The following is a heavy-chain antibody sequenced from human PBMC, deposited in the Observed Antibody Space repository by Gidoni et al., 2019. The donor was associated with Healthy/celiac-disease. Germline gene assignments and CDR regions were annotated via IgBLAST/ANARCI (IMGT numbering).Heavy chain of an antibody. Sequence: QVQLVQSGAEVKKPGASVKVSCKASGYTFTSYYMHWVRQAPGQGLEWMGIINPSGGSTSYAQKFQGRVTMTRDTSTSTVYMELSSLRSEDTAVYYCAREGVTTMMENDAFDIWGQGTMVTVSS. CDR2: INPSGGST. V-gene: IGHV1-46*01. D-gene: IGHD3-22*01. J-gene: IGHJ3*02. CDR3: AREGVTTMMENDAFDI. CDR1: GYTFTSYY.